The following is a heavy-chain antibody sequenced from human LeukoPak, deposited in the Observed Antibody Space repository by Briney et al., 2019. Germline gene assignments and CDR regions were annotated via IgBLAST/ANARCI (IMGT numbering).Heavy chain of an antibody. CDR1: GFTFDDYA. CDR2: ISWNSGSI. D-gene: IGHD7-27*01. J-gene: IGHJ4*02. Sequence: PGGSLRLSCAASGFTFDDYAMHWVRQAPGKGLEWVSGISWNSGSIGYADSVKGRFTISRDNAKNSLYLQMNSPRAEDTALYYCAKWGKQSFDYWGQGTLVTVSS. V-gene: IGHV3-9*01. CDR3: AKWGKQSFDY.